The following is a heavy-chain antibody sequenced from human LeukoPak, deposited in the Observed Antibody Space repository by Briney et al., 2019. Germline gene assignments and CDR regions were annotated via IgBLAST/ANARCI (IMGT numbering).Heavy chain of an antibody. J-gene: IGHJ6*02. CDR3: ARDPRRGMDV. CDR2: ISWNSGSI. Sequence: GGSLRLSCAASGFTFDDYAMHWVRQAPGKGLEWVSGISWNSGSIGYADSVKGRFTISRDNAKNSLYLQMNSLRAEDTAVYYCARDPRRGMDVWGQGTTVTVSS. CDR1: GFTFDDYA. V-gene: IGHV3-9*01.